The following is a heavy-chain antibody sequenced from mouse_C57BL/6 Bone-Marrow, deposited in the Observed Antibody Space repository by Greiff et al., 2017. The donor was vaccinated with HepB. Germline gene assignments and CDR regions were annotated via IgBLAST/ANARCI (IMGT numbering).Heavy chain of an antibody. J-gene: IGHJ4*01. D-gene: IGHD2-3*01. CDR1: GISITTGNYR. CDR2: IYYSGTI. CDR3: ARERDGYPYYYAMDY. V-gene: IGHV3-5*01. Sequence: EVKLEESGPGLVKPSQTVFLTCTVTGISITTGNYRWSWIRQFPGNKLEWIGYIYYSGTITYNPSLTSRTTITRDTPKNQFFLEMNSLTAEDTATYYCARERDGYPYYYAMDYWGQGTSVTVSS.